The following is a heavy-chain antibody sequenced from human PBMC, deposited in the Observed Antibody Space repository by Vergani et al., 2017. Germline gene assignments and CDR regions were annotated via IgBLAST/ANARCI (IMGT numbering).Heavy chain of an antibody. CDR1: GFTFRSYA. J-gene: IGHJ4*02. CDR3: ATPILMVYASPFVY. Sequence: EVQLLESGGGLVQPGGSLKLSFAAPGFTFRSYAMSWVRQGPGKGLEWVSAICGSGGSKYAADSVKGRFTITRDNSKKPLDLQMNSLRAEDTAVYYCATPILMVYASPFVYWGQGTLVTVSS. D-gene: IGHD2-8*01. CDR2: ICGSGGSK. V-gene: IGHV3-23*01.